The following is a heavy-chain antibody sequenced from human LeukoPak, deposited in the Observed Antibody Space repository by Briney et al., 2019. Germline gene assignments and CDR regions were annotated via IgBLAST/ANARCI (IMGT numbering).Heavy chain of an antibody. Sequence: PSETLSLTCTVSGGSISSSSFYWGWIRQPPGKGLEWIGTIYYSGSTYYNPSLKSRVTISVDTSKNQFSLKLSSVTAADTAVYYCARLVATYFVSGRFDPWGQGTLVTVSS. CDR1: GGSISSSSFY. CDR2: IYYSGST. D-gene: IGHD5/OR15-5a*01. V-gene: IGHV4-39*01. CDR3: ARLVATYFVSGRFDP. J-gene: IGHJ5*02.